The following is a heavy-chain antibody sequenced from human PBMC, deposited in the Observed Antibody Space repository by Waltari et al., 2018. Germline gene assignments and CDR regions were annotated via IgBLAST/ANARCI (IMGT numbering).Heavy chain of an antibody. J-gene: IGHJ4*02. V-gene: IGHV3-7*01. CDR3: TRDAFWAHDY. CDR2: INEDGRDR. CDR1: AFSLSYYL. D-gene: IGHD7-27*01. Sequence: VPLVESGGGSVQPGGSLRLSGAASAFSLSYYLMAWVRQAPGKGLEWVANINEDGRDRYYVDSVKGRFTISRDNAKNRLYLQMNSLRVDDTAVYYCTRDAFWAHDYWGQGTLVTVSS.